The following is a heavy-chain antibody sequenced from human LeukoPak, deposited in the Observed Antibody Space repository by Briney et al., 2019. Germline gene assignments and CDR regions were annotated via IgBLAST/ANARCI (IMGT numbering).Heavy chain of an antibody. V-gene: IGHV1-18*01. D-gene: IGHD3-10*01. Sequence: ASVKVSCKASGYTFVTYGISWVRQAPGQGLEWMGWISPYNGDTNYAQNLRGRVTMTTDTSTSTVYMELRSLRSDDTAAYYCARDHGESATTDTFDYWGQGVLVTVSS. CDR1: GYTFVTYG. J-gene: IGHJ4*02. CDR2: ISPYNGDT. CDR3: ARDHGESATTDTFDY.